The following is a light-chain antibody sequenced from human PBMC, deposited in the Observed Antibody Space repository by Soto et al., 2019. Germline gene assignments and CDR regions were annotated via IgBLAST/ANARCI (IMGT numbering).Light chain of an antibody. Sequence: QSVLTQPSSVSGSPGQSITIPCPGTNSDVGGYNYVSWYQQHPGKAPKLMIYDVSNRPSGVSNRFSGSKSGNTASLTISGLQAEDEADYYCSSYTSSSTLYVFGTGTKVTVL. CDR1: NSDVGGYNY. J-gene: IGLJ1*01. CDR3: SSYTSSSTLYV. CDR2: DVS. V-gene: IGLV2-14*01.